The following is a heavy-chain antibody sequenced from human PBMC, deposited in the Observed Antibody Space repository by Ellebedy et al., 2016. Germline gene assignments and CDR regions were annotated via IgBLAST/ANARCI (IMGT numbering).Heavy chain of an antibody. CDR3: ASTRGSGGYYYYYMDV. D-gene: IGHD3-10*01. J-gene: IGHJ6*03. Sequence: SVKVSCXASGGTFSTNAISWVRQAPGQGLEWMGGIIPIFGKASYAQKFQGKVTITADESTSIAYMELSSLTSGDTAVYYCASTRGSGGYYYYYMDVWGKGTTVTVSS. CDR2: IIPIFGKA. CDR1: GGTFSTNA. V-gene: IGHV1-69*13.